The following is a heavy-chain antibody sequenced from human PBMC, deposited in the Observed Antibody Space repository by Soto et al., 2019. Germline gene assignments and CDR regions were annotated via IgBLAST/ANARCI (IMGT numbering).Heavy chain of an antibody. CDR2: INGDGSEK. V-gene: IGHV3-7*01. J-gene: IGHJ4*02. Sequence: EVHLVESGGGLVQPGGSLRLSCVGSEFTFSNYWMTWVRQAPGKGLEWVANINGDGSEKYHVDSVRGRFTVSRDNAKNSLHLQMNSLRDEDTAVYYFARAGSSYVEGAYWGQGTLVTVSS. D-gene: IGHD3-16*01. CDR3: ARAGSSYVEGAY. CDR1: EFTFSNYW.